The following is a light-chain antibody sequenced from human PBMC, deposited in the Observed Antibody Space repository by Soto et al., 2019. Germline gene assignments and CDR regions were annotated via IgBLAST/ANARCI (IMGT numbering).Light chain of an antibody. Sequence: EIMLTQSPVTLSLSPGERATLSCRASQSVSSYLAWYQQKPGQAPRLLIYDASNRATGIPARFSGSGSGTDFTLTISRLEPEDFAVYYCQQYGSSPWTFGQGTMVDI. CDR3: QQYGSSPWT. CDR1: QSVSSY. V-gene: IGKV3-20*01. J-gene: IGKJ1*01. CDR2: DAS.